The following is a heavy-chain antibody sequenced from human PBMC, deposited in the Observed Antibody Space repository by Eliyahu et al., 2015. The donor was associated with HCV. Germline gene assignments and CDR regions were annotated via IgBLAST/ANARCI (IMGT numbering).Heavy chain of an antibody. D-gene: IGHD6-19*01. J-gene: IGHJ5*02. CDR2: IHYSGRT. CDR1: GGSIPTYY. V-gene: IGHV4-59*01. CDR3: ASGGGGIAVAGTGGWFDP. Sequence: QVQLQESGPGLVKPSETLSLTCTXSGGSIPTYYWSWIRQPPGKGLGWIGYIHYSGRTNYNPSLKSRVTISVDTSKNQVSLNVTSVTAADTAVYYCASGGGGIAVAGTGGWFDPWGQGTLVTVST.